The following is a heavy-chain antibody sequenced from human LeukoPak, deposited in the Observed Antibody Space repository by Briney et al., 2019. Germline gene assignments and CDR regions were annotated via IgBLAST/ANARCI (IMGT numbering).Heavy chain of an antibody. D-gene: IGHD6-6*01. CDR2: ISPTGSTT. CDR1: GFSFSGHW. CDR3: ARGPNSNWSGLDF. Sequence: GGSLRLSCTPSGFSFSGHWMHWARQLPGEGLVWVSRISPTGSTTSYADSVKGRFTVSRDNAKNTLYLQVNNLRAEDTAVYYCARGPNSNWSGLDFWGQGTLLTVSS. V-gene: IGHV3-74*01. J-gene: IGHJ4*02.